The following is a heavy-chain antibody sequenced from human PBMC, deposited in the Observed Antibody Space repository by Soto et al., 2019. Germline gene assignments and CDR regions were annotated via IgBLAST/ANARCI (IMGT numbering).Heavy chain of an antibody. J-gene: IGHJ3*02. Sequence: LRLSCAASGFTFSSYWMHWVRQAPGKGLVWVSRINSDGSSTSYADSVKGRFTISRDNAKNTLYLQMNSLRVEDTAVYFCVRDRGYPDSFDIWGPGTLVTVSS. V-gene: IGHV3-74*01. CDR3: VRDRGYPDSFDI. CDR1: GFTFSSYW. CDR2: INSDGSST. D-gene: IGHD3-10*01.